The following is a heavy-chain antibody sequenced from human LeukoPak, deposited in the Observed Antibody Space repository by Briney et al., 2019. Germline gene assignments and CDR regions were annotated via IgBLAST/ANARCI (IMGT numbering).Heavy chain of an antibody. Sequence: SETLSLTCSVSGGSISSGSYYWSWIRQPAGKGLEWIGRIYTSGSTNYNPSLKSRVTMSVDTSKNQFSLKLSSVTAADTAVYYCARGHSGYDYWGQGTLVTVSS. J-gene: IGHJ4*02. D-gene: IGHD5-12*01. V-gene: IGHV4-61*02. CDR2: IYTSGST. CDR1: GGSISSGSYY. CDR3: ARGHSGYDY.